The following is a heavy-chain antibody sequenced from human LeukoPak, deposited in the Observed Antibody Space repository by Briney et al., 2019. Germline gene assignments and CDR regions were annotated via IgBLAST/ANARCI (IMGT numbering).Heavy chain of an antibody. CDR1: GFTFSSSA. V-gene: IGHV3-23*01. CDR2: ISGSGSGSST. D-gene: IGHD3-10*01. Sequence: PGGSLRLSCAASGFTFSSSAMSWVRQAPGKGLEWVSTISGSGSGSSTYYADYVRGRFTMSRDNSKNTLFLQMNTLRADDTALYYCAKKSGPGTDPLDCWGQGTLVTVSS. J-gene: IGHJ4*02. CDR3: AKKSGPGTDPLDC.